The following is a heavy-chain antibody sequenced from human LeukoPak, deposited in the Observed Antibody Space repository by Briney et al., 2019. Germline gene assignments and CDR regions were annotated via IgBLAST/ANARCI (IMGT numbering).Heavy chain of an antibody. CDR1: GYTFTSYG. J-gene: IGHJ4*02. D-gene: IGHD3-3*01. CDR2: ISAYNGNT. V-gene: IGHV1-18*01. Sequence: ASVKVSFKASGYTFTSYGISWVRQAPGQGLEWMGWISAYNGNTNYAQKLQGRVTMTRDTSISTAYMELSRLRSDDTAVYYCAREVPDSSYYDFWSGYPGGYFDYWGQGTLVTVSS. CDR3: AREVPDSSYYDFWSGYPGGYFDY.